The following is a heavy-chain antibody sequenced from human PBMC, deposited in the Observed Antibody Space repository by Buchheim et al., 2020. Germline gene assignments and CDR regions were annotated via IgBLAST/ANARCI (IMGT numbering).Heavy chain of an antibody. Sequence: VQVVESGGGLVKPGGSLRLSCAASGFTFSTYNINWVRQAPGKGLEWVSSIRNSGSDIYYADSVKGRFTISRDNAKNSLYLQMNSLRAEDTGVYYCARVDSSGWYSLDYYYMDVWGKGTT. CDR1: GFTFSTYN. J-gene: IGHJ6*03. D-gene: IGHD6-19*01. CDR3: ARVDSSGWYSLDYYYMDV. CDR2: IRNSGSDI. V-gene: IGHV3-21*01.